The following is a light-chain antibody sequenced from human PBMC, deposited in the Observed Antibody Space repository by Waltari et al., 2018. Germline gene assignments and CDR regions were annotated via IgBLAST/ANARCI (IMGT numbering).Light chain of an antibody. J-gene: IGKJ1*01. Sequence: AIQMTQSPSSLSASVGDRVTSTCRASQGITNDLAWYQQQSGKAPKLLIYAASRLASVFPSRFSGSGAGTDFTLSISSLQPEDLATYYCLQDYNFLTFGQGTKVDIK. CDR3: LQDYNFLT. CDR2: AAS. CDR1: QGITND. V-gene: IGKV1-6*01.